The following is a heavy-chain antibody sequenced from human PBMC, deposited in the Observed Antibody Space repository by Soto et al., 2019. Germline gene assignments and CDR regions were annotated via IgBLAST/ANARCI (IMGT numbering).Heavy chain of an antibody. J-gene: IGHJ5*02. D-gene: IGHD6-6*01. CDR3: AREAARRFGAVIWLDP. Sequence: SQNLSPTCAISGDSVSSNRAAWNWIRRSPSRGLEGLGRTYYRSKWYNDYAVSVKSRITTNPDTSKNQFSLQLNSVTPEDTAVYYCAREAARRFGAVIWLDPWGQGTLVAVSS. V-gene: IGHV6-1*01. CDR2: TYYRSKWYN. CDR1: GDSVSSNRAA.